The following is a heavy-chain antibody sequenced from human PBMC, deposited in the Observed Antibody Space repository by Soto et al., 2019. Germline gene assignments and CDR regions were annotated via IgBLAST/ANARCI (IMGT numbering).Heavy chain of an antibody. J-gene: IGHJ5*02. CDR1: GGSISSYY. V-gene: IGHV4-59*01. CDR3: ARLSVYYDILTGYSRYNWFDP. D-gene: IGHD3-9*01. Sequence: SETLSLTCTVSGGSISSYYWSWIRQPPGKGLEWIGYIYYSGSTNYNPSLKSRVTISVDTSKNQFSLKLSSVTAADTAVYYCARLSVYYDILTGYSRYNWFDPWGQGTLVTVSS. CDR2: IYYSGST.